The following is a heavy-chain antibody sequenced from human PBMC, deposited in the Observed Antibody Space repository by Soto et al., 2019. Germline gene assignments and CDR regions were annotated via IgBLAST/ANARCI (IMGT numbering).Heavy chain of an antibody. Sequence: SXTLSLTCTVSGGSLTSYYWIWIRQPPGKGLEWIGSIHNSGSTNYNPSLKGRVTISLDTPKKQFSLKVTSVTAADTAMYYCARGYCSSSSCYEFDHLGQGSLVTGSS. D-gene: IGHD2-2*01. CDR1: GGSLTSYY. J-gene: IGHJ4*02. V-gene: IGHV4-59*01. CDR3: ARGYCSSSSCYEFDH. CDR2: IHNSGST.